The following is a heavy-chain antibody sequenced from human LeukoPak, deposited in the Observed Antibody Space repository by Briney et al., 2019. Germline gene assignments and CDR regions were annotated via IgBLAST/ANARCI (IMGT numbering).Heavy chain of an antibody. V-gene: IGHV4-59*01. J-gene: IGHJ6*02. CDR1: GGSISSYY. CDR3: PRVFSFYGMDV. Sequence: SETLSLTCTVSGGSISSYYWNWIRQPPGKGLEWIGYIYYSGGTNYNPSLKSRVTISVDTSKNQFSLKLSSVTAADTAVYYCPRVFSFYGMDVWGQGTTVTVSS. CDR2: IYYSGGT.